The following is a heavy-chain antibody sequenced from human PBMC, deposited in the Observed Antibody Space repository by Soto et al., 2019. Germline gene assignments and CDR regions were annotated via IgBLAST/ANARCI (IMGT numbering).Heavy chain of an antibody. CDR3: AAAHSSGYYYIPY. D-gene: IGHD3-22*01. CDR1: GFTFTSSA. V-gene: IGHV1-58*01. CDR2: IVVGSGNT. Sequence: ASVKVSCKASGFTFTSSAVQWVRQARGQRLEWIGWIVVGSGNTNYAQKFQERVTITRDMSTSTAYMELSSLRSEDTAVYYCAAAHSSGYYYIPYWGQGTLVTVSS. J-gene: IGHJ4*02.